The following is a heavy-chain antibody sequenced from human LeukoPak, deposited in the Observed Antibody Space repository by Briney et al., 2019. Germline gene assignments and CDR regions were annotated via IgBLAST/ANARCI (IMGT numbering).Heavy chain of an antibody. Sequence: GASVKVSCKASGYTFTSYDINWVRQATGQGLEWMGWMNPNSGNTGYAQKFQGRVTMTRDTSISTAYMELSRLRSDDTAVYYCARGVDYHFDYWGQGTLVTVSS. CDR1: GYTFTSYD. J-gene: IGHJ4*02. V-gene: IGHV1-8*01. CDR3: ARGVDYHFDY. D-gene: IGHD4-11*01. CDR2: MNPNSGNT.